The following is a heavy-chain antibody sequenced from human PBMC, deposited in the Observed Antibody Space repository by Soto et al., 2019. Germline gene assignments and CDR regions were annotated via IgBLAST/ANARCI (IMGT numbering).Heavy chain of an antibody. V-gene: IGHV1-58*01. CDR3: AADPEGGDDYYYCGMDV. D-gene: IGHD3-16*01. CDR1: GFTFTSSA. J-gene: IGHJ6*02. CDR2: IVVGSGNT. Sequence: GASVKVSCKASGFTFTSSAVQWVRQARGQRLEWIGWIVVGSGNTNYAQKFQERVTITRAKSTSTAYMELSSLRSEDTAAYYCAADPEGGDDYYYCGMDVWGQGTTVTRLL.